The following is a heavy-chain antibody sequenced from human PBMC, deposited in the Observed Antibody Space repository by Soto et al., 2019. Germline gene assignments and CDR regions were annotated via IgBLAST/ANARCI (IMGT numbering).Heavy chain of an antibody. CDR3: ARGDSGYYDILTGYYSHFDY. Sequence: PGGSLRLSCAASGFTFDDYGMSWVRQAPGKGLEWVSGINWNGGSTGYADSVKGRFTISRDNAKNSLYLQMNSLRAEDTALYYCARGDSGYYDILTGYYSHFDYWGQGTLVTVSS. D-gene: IGHD3-9*01. J-gene: IGHJ4*02. V-gene: IGHV3-20*04. CDR1: GFTFDDYG. CDR2: INWNGGST.